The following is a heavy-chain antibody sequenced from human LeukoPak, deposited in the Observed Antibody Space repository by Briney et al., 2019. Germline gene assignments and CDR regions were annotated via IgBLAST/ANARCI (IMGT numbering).Heavy chain of an antibody. V-gene: IGHV4-39*01. CDR2: IYYSGST. CDR1: GGSISSSSYY. J-gene: IGHJ4*02. D-gene: IGHD3-16*02. Sequence: SETLSLTCTVSGGSISSSSYYWGWIRQHPGKGLEWIGSIYYSGSTYYNPSLKSRVTISVDTSKNQFSLKLSSVTAADTAVYYCARSRRSPHPRYYYDYVWGSYRTEFDYWGQGTLVTVSS. CDR3: ARSRRSPHPRYYYDYVWGSYRTEFDY.